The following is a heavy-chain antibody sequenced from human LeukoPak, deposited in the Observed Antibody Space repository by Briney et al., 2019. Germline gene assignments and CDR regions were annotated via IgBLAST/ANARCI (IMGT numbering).Heavy chain of an antibody. CDR3: ARVRGGDEGGWFDP. V-gene: IGHV3-48*03. CDR2: ISSSGSTI. D-gene: IGHD2-21*02. Sequence: GGSLRLSCAASGFTFSSYEMNWVRQAPGKGLEWVSYISSSGSTIYYADPVKGRFTISRDNAKNSLYLQMISLRVEDTAVYYCARVRGGDEGGWFDPWGQGTLITVSS. CDR1: GFTFSSYE. J-gene: IGHJ5*02.